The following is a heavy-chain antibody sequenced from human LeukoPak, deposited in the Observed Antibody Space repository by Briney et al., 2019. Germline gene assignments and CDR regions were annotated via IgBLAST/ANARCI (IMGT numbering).Heavy chain of an antibody. Sequence: GGSLRLSCAASGFTFSSYAMNWVRQAPGKGLEWVPSISSSSSYIYYADSVKGRFTISRDNAKNSLYLQMNSLRAEDTAVYYCARDKEDIVVVVAATGDYWGQGTLVTVSS. J-gene: IGHJ4*02. V-gene: IGHV3-21*01. CDR3: ARDKEDIVVVVAATGDY. D-gene: IGHD2-15*01. CDR2: ISSSSSYI. CDR1: GFTFSSYA.